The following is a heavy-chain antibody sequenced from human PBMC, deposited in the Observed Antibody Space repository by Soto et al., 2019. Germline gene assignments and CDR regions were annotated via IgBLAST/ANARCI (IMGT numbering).Heavy chain of an antibody. CDR2: ISYDGSIK. D-gene: IGHD3-16*01. CDR3: ARGGGGNTRCEEWFDP. CDR1: GFTFSNYA. Sequence: QVQLVESGGGVVQPGRSLRLSCAASGFTFSNYAMYWVRQAPGKGLEWVAVISYDGSIKYYADSVKGQFTISRDNSKKTRYLQMNSMRAKDTAVYYCARGGGGNTRCEEWFDPWGQGTLVTVSS. V-gene: IGHV3-30-3*01. J-gene: IGHJ5*02.